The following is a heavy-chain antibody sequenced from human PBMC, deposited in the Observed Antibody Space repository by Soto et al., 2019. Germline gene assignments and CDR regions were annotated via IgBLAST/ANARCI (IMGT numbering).Heavy chain of an antibody. D-gene: IGHD6-13*01. J-gene: IGHJ6*02. CDR2: ISGSGGST. CDR1: GFTFSRNA. CDR3: AKDGYSSSSWYSHYYYYGMDV. Sequence: PGGSLRLSCAASGFTFSRNAMSWVRQAPGKGLEWVSAISGSGGSTYHADSVKGRFTISRDNSKNTLYLQMNSLRAEDTAVYYCAKDGYSSSSWYSHYYYYGMDVWGQGTTVTVSS. V-gene: IGHV3-23*01.